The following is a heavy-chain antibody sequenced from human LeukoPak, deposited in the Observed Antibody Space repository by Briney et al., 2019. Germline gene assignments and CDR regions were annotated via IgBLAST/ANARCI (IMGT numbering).Heavy chain of an antibody. J-gene: IGHJ4*02. V-gene: IGHV4-34*01. CDR3: ARDTPTLDYYGSGSYDY. CDR2: INHSGST. D-gene: IGHD3-10*01. Sequence: SETLSLTCAVYGGSFSGYYWSWIRQPPGKGLEWIGEINHSGSTNYNPSLKSRVTISVDTSKNQFSLKLSSVTAADTAVYYCARDTPTLDYYGSGSYDYWGQGTLVTVSS. CDR1: GGSFSGYY.